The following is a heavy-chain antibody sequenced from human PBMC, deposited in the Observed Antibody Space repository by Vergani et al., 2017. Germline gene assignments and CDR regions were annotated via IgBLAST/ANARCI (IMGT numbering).Heavy chain of an antibody. D-gene: IGHD2-2*02. CDR3: ARDSPPACSSTSCYTRWFDP. CDR1: GGSISSGGYS. Sequence: QLQLQESGSGLVKPSQTLSLTCAVSGGSISSGGYSWSWIRQPPGKGLEWIGYIYHSGSTYYNPSLKSRVTISVDRSKNQFSLKLSSVTAADTAVYYCARDSPPACSSTSCYTRWFDPWGQGTLVTVSS. V-gene: IGHV4-30-2*01. CDR2: IYHSGST. J-gene: IGHJ5*02.